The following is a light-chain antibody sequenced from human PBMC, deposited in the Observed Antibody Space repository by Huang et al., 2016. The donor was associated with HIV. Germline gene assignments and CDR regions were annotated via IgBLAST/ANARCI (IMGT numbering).Light chain of an antibody. CDR3: QQSYNTPLLT. V-gene: IGKV1-39*01. CDR1: QSISSY. J-gene: IGKJ4*01. Sequence: DIQMTQSPSSLSASVGDRVTITCRASQSISSYLNWYQQKPGKAPKPLIYAASSLQSGVPSRFSGSGSGTDFTLTISSLQPEDFATYYCQQSYNTPLLTFGGGTKVEIK. CDR2: AAS.